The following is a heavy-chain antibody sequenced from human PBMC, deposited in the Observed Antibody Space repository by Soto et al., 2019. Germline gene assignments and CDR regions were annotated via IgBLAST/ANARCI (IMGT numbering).Heavy chain of an antibody. D-gene: IGHD3-10*02. V-gene: IGHV3-30*14. Sequence: GGSLRLSCAASGFTFSRFSMHWVRQAPGKGLAWVAGISYDGKNKHFEESVKGRFSISRDDSKNTVYLEMNNLRCDDSAVYYCASAHGMFLSYYYYCMDFWGQGTTVTVSS. J-gene: IGHJ6*02. CDR1: GFTFSRFS. CDR2: ISYDGKNK. CDR3: ASAHGMFLSYYYYCMDF.